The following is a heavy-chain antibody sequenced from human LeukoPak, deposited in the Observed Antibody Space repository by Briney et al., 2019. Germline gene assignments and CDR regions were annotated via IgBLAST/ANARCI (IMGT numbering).Heavy chain of an antibody. Sequence: SETPSLTCTVSGGSISSYYWSWIRQPPGKGLEWIGYIYYSGTTNYNPSLKSRVTISVDTSKNQFSLKLSSVTAADTAVYYCARGVYIAAAQYGYWGQGTLVTVSS. CDR1: GGSISSYY. CDR2: IYYSGTT. V-gene: IGHV4-59*01. CDR3: ARGVYIAAAQYGY. D-gene: IGHD6-13*01. J-gene: IGHJ4*02.